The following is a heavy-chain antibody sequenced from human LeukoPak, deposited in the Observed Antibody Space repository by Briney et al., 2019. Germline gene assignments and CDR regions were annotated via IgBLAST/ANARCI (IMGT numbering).Heavy chain of an antibody. CDR1: GFTFSSYG. CDR3: AKLGKTENHYGSGRFSYYYYMDV. V-gene: IGHV3-30*18. CDR2: ISYDGSNK. Sequence: GGSLRLSCAASGFTFSSYGMHWVRQALGKGLEWVAVISYDGSNKYHADSVKGRFTISRDNSKNTLYLQMNSLRAEDTAVYYCAKLGKTENHYGSGRFSYYYYMDVWGKGTTVTISS. J-gene: IGHJ6*03. D-gene: IGHD3-10*01.